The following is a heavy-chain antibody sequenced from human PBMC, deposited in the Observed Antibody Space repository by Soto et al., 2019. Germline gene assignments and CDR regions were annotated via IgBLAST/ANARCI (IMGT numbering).Heavy chain of an antibody. D-gene: IGHD7-27*01. Sequence: GGSLRLSCAASGFTFSSYAMHWLRQAPGKGLEWVAVISYDGSNKYYADSVKGRFTISRDNSKNTLYLQMNSLRAEDTAVYYCAREGMNWGSGAFDIWGQGTMVTVSS. J-gene: IGHJ3*02. CDR3: AREGMNWGSGAFDI. V-gene: IGHV3-30*04. CDR1: GFTFSSYA. CDR2: ISYDGSNK.